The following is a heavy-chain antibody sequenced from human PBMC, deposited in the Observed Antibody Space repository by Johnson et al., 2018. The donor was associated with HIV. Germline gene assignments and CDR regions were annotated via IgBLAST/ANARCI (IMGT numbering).Heavy chain of an antibody. CDR3: ARSPEIGDRLWRAFDV. CDR1: GFTFDDYG. CDR2: INWNGGST. Sequence: MLLVESGGGVVRPGGSLRLSCGASGFTFDDYGMSWVRQAPGKGLEWVSGINWNGGSTNYVDSVQGRFTISRDNSKNTLYLQMNSLRAEDTAVYYCARSPEIGDRLWRAFDVWGQGTMVTVSS. D-gene: IGHD4-17*01. J-gene: IGHJ3*01. V-gene: IGHV3-20*04.